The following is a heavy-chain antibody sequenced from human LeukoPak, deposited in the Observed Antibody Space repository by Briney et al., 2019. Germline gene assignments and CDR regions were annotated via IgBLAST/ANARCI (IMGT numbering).Heavy chain of an antibody. CDR2: ISSSSSYI. Sequence: GGSLRLSCAASGFTFIGYSMNWVRQAPGKGLDWVSSISSSSSYIYYADSVKGRFTISRDNAKNSLYLQMNSLRAEDTAVYYCATGRDCSGGSCYSVYWGQGTLVTVSS. V-gene: IGHV3-21*01. CDR3: ATGRDCSGGSCYSVY. CDR1: GFTFIGYS. J-gene: IGHJ4*02. D-gene: IGHD2-15*01.